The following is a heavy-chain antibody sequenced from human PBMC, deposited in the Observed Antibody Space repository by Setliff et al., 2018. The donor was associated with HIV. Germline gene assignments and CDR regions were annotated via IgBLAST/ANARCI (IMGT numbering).Heavy chain of an antibody. Sequence: SETLSLTCAVSGYSIGSGYYWGWIRQPPGKGLEWIGTIYHSGSTYYNPSLKSRLTISVDTSKNQFSLKLNSVTAADTAVYYCARVRGSSGWYVFDYWGQGTLVTVSS. D-gene: IGHD6-19*01. J-gene: IGHJ4*02. V-gene: IGHV4-38-2*01. CDR1: GYSIGSGYY. CDR2: IYHSGST. CDR3: ARVRGSSGWYVFDY.